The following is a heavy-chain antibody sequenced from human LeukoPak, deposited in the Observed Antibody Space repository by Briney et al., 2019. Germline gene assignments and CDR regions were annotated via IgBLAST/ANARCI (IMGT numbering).Heavy chain of an antibody. CDR3: ATDGMVRGPDAWFDS. Sequence: SETLSLTCTVSGGSISSYYWSWIRQPAGKGLEWIGRIYTRGRTNYNPSLKSRVTISVDTSKNQFSLNLTSVTAADTAVYYCATDGMVRGPDAWFDSWGQGTLVPVSS. J-gene: IGHJ5*01. CDR1: GGSISSYY. D-gene: IGHD3-10*01. V-gene: IGHV4-4*07. CDR2: IYTRGRT.